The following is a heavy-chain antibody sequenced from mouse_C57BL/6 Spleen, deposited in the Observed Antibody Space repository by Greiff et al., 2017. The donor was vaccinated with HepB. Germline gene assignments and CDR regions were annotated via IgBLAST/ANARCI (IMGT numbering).Heavy chain of an antibody. CDR2: IWSGGST. D-gene: IGHD1-1*01. J-gene: IGHJ4*01. CDR3: ARWDTTVVATRDAMDY. CDR1: GFSLTSYG. V-gene: IGHV2-2*01. Sequence: QVQLKQSGPGLVQPSQSLSITCTVSGFSLTSYGVHWVRQSPGKGLEWLGVIWSGGSTDYNAAFISRLSISKDNSKSQVFFKMNSLQADDTAIYYCARWDTTVVATRDAMDYWGQGTSVTVSS.